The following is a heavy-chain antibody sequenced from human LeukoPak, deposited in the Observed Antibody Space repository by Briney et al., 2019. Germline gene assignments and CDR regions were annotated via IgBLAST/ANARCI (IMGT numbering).Heavy chain of an antibody. CDR2: ISSTDGSV. CDR1: TFDLSPYE. J-gene: IGHJ4*02. Sequence: GESLRLSCVASTFDLSPYEMSWVRQAPGKGLEWISYISSTDGSVHYADSVKGRFIISRDNTKNSLYLQMNSLRAEDTAVYYCVRDLILVWTPGDDFDFWGQGTLVTVSS. D-gene: IGHD3-16*01. CDR3: VRDLILVWTPGDDFDF. V-gene: IGHV3-48*03.